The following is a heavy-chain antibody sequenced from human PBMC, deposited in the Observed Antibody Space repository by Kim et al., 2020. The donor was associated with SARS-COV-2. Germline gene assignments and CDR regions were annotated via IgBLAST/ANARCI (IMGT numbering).Heavy chain of an antibody. V-gene: IGHV3-13*01. Sequence: PVSVKGRFTISRENAKNSLYLQMNSLGAGDTAVYYCARVSGRDGYNYDYWGQGTLVTVSS. D-gene: IGHD5-12*01. J-gene: IGHJ4*02. CDR3: ARVSGRDGYNYDY.